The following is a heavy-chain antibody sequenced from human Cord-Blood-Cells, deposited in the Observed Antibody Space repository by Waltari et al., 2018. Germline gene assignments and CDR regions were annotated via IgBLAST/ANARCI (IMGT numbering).Heavy chain of an antibody. Sequence: QVQQVQSGAEVKKPGSPVKVSCKASGGTFSSYAISWVRPAPGQGLEWMGGIIPIFGTANYAQKFQGRVTITADESTSTAYMELSSLISEDTAVYYCAREYCSSTSCYFDYWGQGTLVTVSS. CDR1: GGTFSSYA. CDR3: AREYCSSTSCYFDY. D-gene: IGHD2-2*01. CDR2: IIPIFGTA. V-gene: IGHV1-69*01. J-gene: IGHJ4*02.